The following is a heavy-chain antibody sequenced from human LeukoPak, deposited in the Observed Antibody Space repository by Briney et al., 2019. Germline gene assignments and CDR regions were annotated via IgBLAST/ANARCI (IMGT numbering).Heavy chain of an antibody. J-gene: IGHJ4*02. CDR3: ASYYDILTGYYY. D-gene: IGHD3-9*01. Sequence: GGSLRLSCAASGFTFSSYWMHWVRQAPGKGLVWVSRINSDGSSTSYADSVKGRFTISRDNAKNTLYLQMNSLRAEDTAVYYCASYYDILTGYYYWGQGTLVTVSS. V-gene: IGHV3-74*01. CDR2: INSDGSST. CDR1: GFTFSSYW.